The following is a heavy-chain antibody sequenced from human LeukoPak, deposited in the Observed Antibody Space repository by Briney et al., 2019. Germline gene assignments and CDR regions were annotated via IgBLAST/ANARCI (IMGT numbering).Heavy chain of an antibody. Sequence: ASVKVSCKASGYTFPSYFMHWVRQAPGQGLEWMGIINPTGGSTTYAQKLQGRVTMTIDTSTSTAYMELRSLRSDDTAVYYCARGAYPGYCSGGSCYYPYYFDYWGQGTLVTVSS. CDR1: GYTFPSYF. CDR3: ARGAYPGYCSGGSCYYPYYFDY. D-gene: IGHD2-15*01. V-gene: IGHV1-46*01. CDR2: INPTGGST. J-gene: IGHJ4*02.